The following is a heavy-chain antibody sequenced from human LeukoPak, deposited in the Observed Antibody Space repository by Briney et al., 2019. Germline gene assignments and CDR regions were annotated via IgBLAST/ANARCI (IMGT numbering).Heavy chain of an antibody. J-gene: IGHJ4*02. CDR3: AKGTFREGTLDY. CDR1: GFTFSSYA. Sequence: PGGSLRLSCAASGFTFSSYAMSWVRQAPGKGLEWVSGIRGSGGSTYYADCVKGRFTISRNNSKNTLYLQMDSLRAGDRAEYYCAKGTFREGTLDYWGQGTLVTVSS. V-gene: IGHV3-23*01. CDR2: IRGSGGST. D-gene: IGHD3-16*01.